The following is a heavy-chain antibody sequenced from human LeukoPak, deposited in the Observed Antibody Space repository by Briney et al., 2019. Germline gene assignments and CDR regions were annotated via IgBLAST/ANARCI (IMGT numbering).Heavy chain of an antibody. Sequence: AASLKVSCKASGYMFTSYNMQWVRQAPGQGLEWMGMVSSSGANTKYAQKFRGRVTMTSDTSTSAVYMELSSLISDDTAVYYCASNQHYATDYWGQGTLVTVCS. J-gene: IGHJ4*02. D-gene: IGHD2-2*01. CDR1: GYMFTSYN. V-gene: IGHV1-46*03. CDR3: ASNQHYATDY. CDR2: VSSSGANT.